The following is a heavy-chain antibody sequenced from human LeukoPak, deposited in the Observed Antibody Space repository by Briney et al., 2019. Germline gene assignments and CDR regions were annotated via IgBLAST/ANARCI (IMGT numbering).Heavy chain of an antibody. J-gene: IGHJ6*02. CDR3: ARLRRSSPVGV. Sequence: SQTLSLTCTVSGGSISSGSYYWSWIRQPAGKGLEWIGRIYTSGSTNYNPSLKSRVTISVDTSKNQFSLKLSSVTAADTAVYYCARLRRSSPVGVWGQGTTVTVSS. CDR1: GGSISSGSYY. V-gene: IGHV4-61*02. CDR2: IYTSGST. D-gene: IGHD4-23*01.